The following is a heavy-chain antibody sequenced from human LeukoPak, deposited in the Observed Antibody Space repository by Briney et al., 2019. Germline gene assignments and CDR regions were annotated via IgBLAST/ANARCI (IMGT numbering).Heavy chain of an antibody. D-gene: IGHD3-3*01. J-gene: IGHJ3*02. CDR1: GGSISGYY. CDR2: IYYSGST. CDR3: ARGRFLDAFDI. Sequence: SSETLSLTCTVSGGSISGYYWNWIRQPPGKGLEWIGNIYYSGSTNYNPSLKSRVTISVDTSKNQFSLKLSSVTAADTAVYYCARGRFLDAFDIWGQGTMVTVSS. V-gene: IGHV4-59*01.